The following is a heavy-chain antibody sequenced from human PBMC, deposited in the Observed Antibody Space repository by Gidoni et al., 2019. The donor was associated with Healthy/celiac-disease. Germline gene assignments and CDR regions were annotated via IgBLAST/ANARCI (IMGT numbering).Heavy chain of an antibody. CDR1: GGTFSSYA. J-gene: IGHJ6*02. V-gene: IGHV1-69*01. D-gene: IGHD3-22*01. CDR3: ARDRYYYDSSGYTRYYYYGMDV. Sequence: QVQLVQSGAEVKKPGSSVKVSCKASGGTFSSYAISWVRQAPGQGLEWMGGIIPIFGTANYAQKFQGRVTITADESTSTAYMELSSLRSEDTAVYYCARDRYYYDSSGYTRYYYYGMDVWGQGTTVTVSS. CDR2: IIPIFGTA.